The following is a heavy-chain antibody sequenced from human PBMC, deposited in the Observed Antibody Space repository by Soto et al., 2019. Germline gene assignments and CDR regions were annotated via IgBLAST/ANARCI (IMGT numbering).Heavy chain of an antibody. J-gene: IGHJ5*02. V-gene: IGHV1-69*13. Sequence: SVKVSCKASGYTFTSYGISWVRQAPGQGLEWMGGIIPIFGTANYAQKFQGRVTITADESTSTAYMELSSLRSEDTAVYYWARDKDSSGYRLYPWGQGTRVTVAS. CDR1: GYTFTSYG. D-gene: IGHD3-22*01. CDR2: IIPIFGTA. CDR3: ARDKDSSGYRLYP.